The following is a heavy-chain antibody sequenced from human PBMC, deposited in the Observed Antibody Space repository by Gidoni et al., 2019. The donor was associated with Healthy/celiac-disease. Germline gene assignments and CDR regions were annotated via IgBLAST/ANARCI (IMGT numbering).Heavy chain of an antibody. J-gene: IGHJ6*02. CDR1: GFTFRSYG. Sequence: QVQLVESGGGVVQPGRSLRLSCAASGFTFRSYGMHWVRQAPGKGLEWVAVIWYDGSNKYYADSVKGRFTISRDNSKNTLYLQMNSLRAEDTAVYYCARDRGSTREDGMDVWGQGTTVTVSS. V-gene: IGHV3-33*01. CDR3: ARDRGSTREDGMDV. D-gene: IGHD3-10*01. CDR2: IWYDGSNK.